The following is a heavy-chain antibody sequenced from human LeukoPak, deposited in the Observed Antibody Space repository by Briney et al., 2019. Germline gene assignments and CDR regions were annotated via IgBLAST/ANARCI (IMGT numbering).Heavy chain of an antibody. D-gene: IGHD3-10*01. CDR1: GYTFTSYD. J-gene: IGHJ5*02. CDR3: ARGLRRWFRELTSWFDP. Sequence: GASVKVSCKASGYTFTSYDINWVRQATGQGLEWMGWMNPNSGNTGYAQKFQGRVTMTRNTSISTAYMELSSLRSEDTAVYYCARGLRRWFRELTSWFDPWGQGTLVTVSS. CDR2: MNPNSGNT. V-gene: IGHV1-8*01.